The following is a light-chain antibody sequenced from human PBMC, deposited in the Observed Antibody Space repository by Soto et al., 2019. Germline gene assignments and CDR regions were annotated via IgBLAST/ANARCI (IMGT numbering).Light chain of an antibody. Sequence: DIVMTQSPDSLAVSLGERATINCKSSQSLLATSNNRIHLAWYQQKRGQPPRLLNYRASTRDSGVSDRFNGSGSGTDFTLTIRSLQPEDVATYYCQQYFDAHLTFGGGTRVEI. CDR3: QQYFDAHLT. V-gene: IGKV4-1*01. J-gene: IGKJ4*01. CDR1: QSLLATSNNRIH. CDR2: RAS.